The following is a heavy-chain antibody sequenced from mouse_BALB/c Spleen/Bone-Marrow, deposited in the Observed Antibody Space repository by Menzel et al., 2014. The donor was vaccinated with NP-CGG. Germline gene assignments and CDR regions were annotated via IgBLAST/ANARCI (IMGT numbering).Heavy chain of an antibody. D-gene: IGHD2-3*01. J-gene: IGHJ4*01. CDR3: ARRWLPYAMDY. V-gene: IGHV1-14*01. Sequence: VQLQQPGPELVKPGASVKMSCKASGYTFTSYIMHWVKQKPGQGLEWIGYINPYNDGTKYNEKFKGKATLTSDESSSTAYMELSSLTSEDSAVYYCARRWLPYAMDYWGQGTSVTVSS. CDR1: GYTFTSYI. CDR2: INPYNDGT.